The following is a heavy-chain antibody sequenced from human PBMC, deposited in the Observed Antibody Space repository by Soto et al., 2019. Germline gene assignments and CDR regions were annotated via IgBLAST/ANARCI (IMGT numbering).Heavy chain of an antibody. CDR2: ISYDGSNK. CDR3: AREGTVTPRLGGMDV. D-gene: IGHD4-17*01. Sequence: QVQLVESGGGVVQPGRSLRLSCAASGFTFSSYAMHWVRQAPGKGLEWVAVISYDGSNKYYADSVKGRFTISRDNSKNTLYLQMNSLRAEDTAVYYCAREGTVTPRLGGMDVW. J-gene: IGHJ6*01. V-gene: IGHV3-30-3*01. CDR1: GFTFSSYA.